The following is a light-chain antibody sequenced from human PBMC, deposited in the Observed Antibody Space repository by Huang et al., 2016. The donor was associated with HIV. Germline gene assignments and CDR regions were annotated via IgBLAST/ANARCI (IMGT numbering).Light chain of an antibody. CDR3: MQSLQSPGT. Sequence: EIVMTQSPLSLPVTPGEPASISCRSNLSLLPSDGYNYLDWYLPKPGQSPQRLIYVGSNRASGVPDRFSGSGSGTEYTLKISGAEAEDVGLYYCMQSLQSPGTFGQGTRLEIK. V-gene: IGKV2-28*01. J-gene: IGKJ5*01. CDR2: VGS. CDR1: LSLLPSDGYNY.